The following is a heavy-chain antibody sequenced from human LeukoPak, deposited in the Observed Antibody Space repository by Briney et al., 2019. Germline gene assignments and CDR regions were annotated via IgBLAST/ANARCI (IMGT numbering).Heavy chain of an antibody. Sequence: GGALRLSCEASGLSFRSYGMSWVGQAPGKGLEGVSGIICSCHNPYYTDSVKRRFTISRDNSKTTLYLQMNSLRVEDTAVCYCAKCWTSDGVCLNFDHWGQGALVPVSS. CDR1: GLSFRSYG. D-gene: IGHD2-8*01. CDR2: IICSCHNP. CDR3: AKCWTSDGVCLNFDH. J-gene: IGHJ4*02. V-gene: IGHV3-23*01.